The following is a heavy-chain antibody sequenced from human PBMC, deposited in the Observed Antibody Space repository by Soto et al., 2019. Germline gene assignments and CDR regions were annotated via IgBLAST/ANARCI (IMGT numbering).Heavy chain of an antibody. CDR1: GYTLTELS. D-gene: IGHD6-13*01. V-gene: IGHV1-24*01. Sequence: ASVKVSCKVSGYTLTELSMHWVRQAPGKGLEWMGGFDPEDGETIYAQKFQGRVTMTEDTSTDTAYMELSSLRSEDTAVYYCATAAGQQLVGYYYYGMDVWGQGTTVTVSS. J-gene: IGHJ6*02. CDR2: FDPEDGET. CDR3: ATAAGQQLVGYYYYGMDV.